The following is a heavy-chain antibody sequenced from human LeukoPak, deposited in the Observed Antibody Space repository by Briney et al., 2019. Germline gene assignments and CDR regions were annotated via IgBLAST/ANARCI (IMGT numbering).Heavy chain of an antibody. V-gene: IGHV4-59*01. Sequence: SETLSLTCTVSGGSISSYYWSWIRQPPGKGLEWIGYIYYSGSTNYNPSLKSRVTISVDTSKNQFSLKLSSVTAADTAVYYCARDNLGFDYWGQGTLVTVSS. CDR2: IYYSGST. CDR3: ARDNLGFDY. J-gene: IGHJ4*02. CDR1: GGSISSYY. D-gene: IGHD3-16*01.